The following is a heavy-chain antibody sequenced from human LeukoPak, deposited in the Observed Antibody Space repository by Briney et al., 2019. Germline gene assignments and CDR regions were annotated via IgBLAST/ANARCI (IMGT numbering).Heavy chain of an antibody. J-gene: IGHJ4*02. CDR1: GFTFSAYT. D-gene: IGHD3-10*01. CDR3: VKGSVTYTGGYFDY. V-gene: IGHV3-30*03. Sequence: GVSLRLSWAASGFTFSAYTMHWVRQTPGKGLEWVAVISYDGTDKYYAGSVRGRFTICRDNAKDTLSMQMTSLRAEDTAVYYCVKGSVTYTGGYFDYWGKGPLVTVSS. CDR2: ISYDGTDK.